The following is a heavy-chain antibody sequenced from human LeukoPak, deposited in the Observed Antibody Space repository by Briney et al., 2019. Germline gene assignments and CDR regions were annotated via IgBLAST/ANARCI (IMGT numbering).Heavy chain of an antibody. CDR2: TRNKANSYTT. J-gene: IGHJ4*02. CDR3: STAVYSGNDWGF. CDR1: GFTSSDHY. Sequence: PGRSLRLSCAASGFTSSDHYIDWIRQAPGKGLEWVGRTRNKANSYTTEYAASVKGRFTISRDDSENSVYLQMNSLKTEDTAVYYCSTAVYSGNDWGFWGQGTLVTVSS. D-gene: IGHD5-12*01. V-gene: IGHV3-72*01.